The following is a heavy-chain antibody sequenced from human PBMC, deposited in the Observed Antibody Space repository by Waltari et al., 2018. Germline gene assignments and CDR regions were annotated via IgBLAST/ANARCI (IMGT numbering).Heavy chain of an antibody. V-gene: IGHV4-31*03. J-gene: IGHJ4*02. D-gene: IGHD3-22*01. Sequence: QVQLQESGPGLVKPSQTLSLTCTVSGGSISSGGYYWSWIRQHPGKGLEWIGYIYYSGSTYYNPSLKSRVTISVDTSKNQFSLKLSSVTAADTAVYYCAREGGNSSGYLLFFDYWGQGTLVTVSS. CDR3: AREGGNSSGYLLFFDY. CDR2: IYYSGST. CDR1: GGSISSGGYY.